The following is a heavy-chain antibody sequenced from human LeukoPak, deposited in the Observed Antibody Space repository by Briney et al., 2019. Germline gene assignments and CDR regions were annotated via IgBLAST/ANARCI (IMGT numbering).Heavy chain of an antibody. Sequence: GGSLRLSCETSGFIFSNCWMTWVRQAPGKGLVWVSRINSDGSSTSYADSVKGRFTISRDNAKNTLYLQMNSLRAEDTAVYYCARDTAMVTDYYGMDVWGQGTTVTVSS. J-gene: IGHJ6*02. V-gene: IGHV3-74*01. CDR1: GFIFSNCW. D-gene: IGHD5-18*01. CDR2: INSDGSST. CDR3: ARDTAMVTDYYGMDV.